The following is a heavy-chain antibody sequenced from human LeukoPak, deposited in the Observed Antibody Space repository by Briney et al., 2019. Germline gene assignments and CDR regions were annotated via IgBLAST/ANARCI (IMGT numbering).Heavy chain of an antibody. J-gene: IGHJ5*02. V-gene: IGHV3-33*08. Sequence: PGRSLRLSCAASGFTFSSYGMHWVRQAPGKGLEWVAVIWYGGSNKYYADSVKGRFTISRDNSKNTLYLQMNSLRAEDTAVYYCARDMAYQLLSNWFDPWGQGTLVTVSS. D-gene: IGHD2-2*01. CDR3: ARDMAYQLLSNWFDP. CDR2: IWYGGSNK. CDR1: GFTFSSYG.